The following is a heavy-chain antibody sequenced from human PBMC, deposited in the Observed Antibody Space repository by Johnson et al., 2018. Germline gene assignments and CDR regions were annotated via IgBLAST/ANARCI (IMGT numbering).Heavy chain of an antibody. CDR2: ISYDESNK. Sequence: QVQLVESGGGVVQXGRSLRLSCAASGFTFSTYAMHWVRQAPGKGLEWVSVISYDESNKDYADSVKGRFTIARENSKNTLYLEMNSLRVEDTAVYYCAKDDRPTLRPAAYFQHWGQGTLVTVSS. D-gene: IGHD2-15*01. V-gene: IGHV3-30*18. CDR3: AKDDRPTLRPAAYFQH. J-gene: IGHJ1*01. CDR1: GFTFSTYA.